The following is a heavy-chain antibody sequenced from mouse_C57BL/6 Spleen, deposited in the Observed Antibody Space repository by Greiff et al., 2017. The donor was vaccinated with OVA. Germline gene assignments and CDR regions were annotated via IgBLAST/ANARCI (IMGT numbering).Heavy chain of an antibody. CDR2: IDPSDSST. Sequence: QVQLQQPGAELVKPGASVKLSCKASGYTFTSYWMQWVNQRPGQGLEWIGEIDPSDSSTNYNQKFKGKATLTVDTTSSTAYMQLSSLTSEDSAVYYCARGGYYYGSSQYYFDYWGQGTTLTVSS. CDR1: GYTFTSYW. V-gene: IGHV1-50*01. J-gene: IGHJ2*01. D-gene: IGHD1-1*01. CDR3: ARGGYYYGSSQYYFDY.